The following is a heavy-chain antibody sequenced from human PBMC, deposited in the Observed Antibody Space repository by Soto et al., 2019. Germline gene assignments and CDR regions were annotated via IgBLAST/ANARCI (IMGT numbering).Heavy chain of an antibody. D-gene: IGHD3-3*01. CDR2: ISAYNGNT. Sequence: ASVKVSCKASGYTFTSYGISWVRQAPGQGLEWMGWISAYNGNTNYAQKLQGRVTMTTDTSTSTAYMELRSLRSDDTAVYYCARGEPYYDFWSGYYDGGGWFDPWGQGTLVTVSS. CDR3: ARGEPYYDFWSGYYDGGGWFDP. J-gene: IGHJ5*02. V-gene: IGHV1-18*01. CDR1: GYTFTSYG.